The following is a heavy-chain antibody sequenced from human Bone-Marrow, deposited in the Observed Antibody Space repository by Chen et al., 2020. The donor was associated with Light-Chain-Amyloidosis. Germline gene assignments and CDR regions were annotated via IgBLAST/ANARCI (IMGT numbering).Heavy chain of an antibody. CDR3: ARLSRCYCADS. CDR1: GFTFSGYY. D-gene: IGHD2-15*01. Sequence: QVQLVESGGGLVKPGGSLRLSCAASGFTFSGYYMSWIRQAPGKGLEWVSHTSHSSDYTTYADSVKGRFTISRDNGNNSLYLDMNILSVDDTAVYYCARLSRCYCADSWGQGTLVTVSS. J-gene: IGHJ5*01. V-gene: IGHV3-11*06. CDR2: TSHSSDYT.